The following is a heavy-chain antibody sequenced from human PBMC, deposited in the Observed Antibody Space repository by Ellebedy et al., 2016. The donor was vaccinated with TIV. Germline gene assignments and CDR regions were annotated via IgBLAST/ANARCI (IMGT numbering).Heavy chain of an antibody. J-gene: IGHJ4*02. CDR2: VSGSGGTT. CDR1: GFTFSSYA. Sequence: GESLKISCAASGFTFSSYAMSWVRQAPGKGLEWVSAVSGSGGTTYYADSVKGRFTISRDNAKNSLYLQMNSLRAEDTAAYYCARRVAGKAYFDYWGQGTLVTVSS. V-gene: IGHV3-23*01. D-gene: IGHD6-19*01. CDR3: ARRVAGKAYFDY.